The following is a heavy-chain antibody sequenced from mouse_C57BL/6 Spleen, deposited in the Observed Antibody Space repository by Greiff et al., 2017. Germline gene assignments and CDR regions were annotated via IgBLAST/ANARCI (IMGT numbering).Heavy chain of an antibody. CDR2: ISYDGSN. V-gene: IGHV3-6*01. CDR1: GYSITSGYY. J-gene: IGHJ4*01. Sequence: DVQLQESGPGLVKPSQSLSLTCSVTGYSITSGYYWNWIRQFPGNKLEWMGYISYDGSNNYNPSLKNRISITRDTSKNQFFLKLNSVTTEDTATYYCARGDGYYPDYYAMDYWGQGTSVTVSS. CDR3: ARGDGYYPDYYAMDY. D-gene: IGHD2-3*01.